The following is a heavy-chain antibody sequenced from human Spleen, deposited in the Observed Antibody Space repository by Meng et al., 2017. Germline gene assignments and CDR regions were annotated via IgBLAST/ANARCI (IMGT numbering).Heavy chain of an antibody. D-gene: IGHD3-3*02. CDR3: TVFSRGHI. Sequence: GESLKISCVVSGSIFSGSDVHWVRQASGKGLEWVGRIRCKADSYATAFGASVKGRVTISGDDSKNTAYLQLNSLKTEDTAVYYCTVFSRGHIWGQGTMVTVSS. J-gene: IGHJ3*02. CDR2: IRCKADSYAT. CDR1: GSIFSGSD. V-gene: IGHV3-73*01.